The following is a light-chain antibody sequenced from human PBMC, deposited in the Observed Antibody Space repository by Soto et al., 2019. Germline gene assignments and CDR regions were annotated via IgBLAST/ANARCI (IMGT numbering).Light chain of an antibody. CDR3: QLFGSSPGFT. CDR2: AAS. V-gene: IGKV3-20*01. J-gene: IGKJ3*01. CDR1: QSINNRY. Sequence: EIVLTQSPGTLSLSPGERATLSCRASQSINNRYLAWYQQKPGQAPRLLIYAASSRATGIPDRFSGSGSGTDFTLTIIRLEPEDFAVYYCQLFGSSPGFTFGPGTKVDIK.